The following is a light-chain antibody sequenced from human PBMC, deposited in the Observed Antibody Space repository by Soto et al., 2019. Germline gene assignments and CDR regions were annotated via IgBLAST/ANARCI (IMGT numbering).Light chain of an antibody. CDR1: QSVSSSY. V-gene: IGKV3-20*01. Sequence: EIVLTQSPGTLSLSPGERATLSCRASQSVSSSYLAWYQQKPGQAPRLLIYGASSRATGIPDRFSGSGSGTDFTLTISRLEPEDFAVYYCQQYGSSPNTFGQGTTV. J-gene: IGKJ1*01. CDR3: QQYGSSPNT. CDR2: GAS.